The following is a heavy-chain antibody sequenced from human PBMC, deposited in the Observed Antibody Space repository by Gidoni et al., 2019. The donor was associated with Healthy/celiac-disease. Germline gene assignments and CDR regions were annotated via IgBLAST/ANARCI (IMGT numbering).Heavy chain of an antibody. CDR2: IYYSGST. V-gene: IGHV4-31*03. CDR3: ARDWDGYCSSTSCYRGDT. CDR1: GGSISSGGYY. Sequence: TLSLTCTVSGGSISSGGYYWSWIRQPPGKGLEWIGYIYYSGSTYYNPSLKSRVTISVDTSKNQFSLKLSSVTAADTAVYYCARDWDGYCSSTSCYRGDTWGQGTLVTVSS. J-gene: IGHJ5*02. D-gene: IGHD2-2*01.